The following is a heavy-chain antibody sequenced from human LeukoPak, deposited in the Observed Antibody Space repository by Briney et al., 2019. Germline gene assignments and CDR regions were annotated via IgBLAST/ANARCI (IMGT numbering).Heavy chain of an antibody. Sequence: GGSVRVSCKASGYIYTSYGISWVRQAPGQGLEWMGWISAYNGNTNYAQTLQGRVTMTTDTSTSTDYMERRRLTSDDTAVYYCASNSKNGYFQHWGQGTLVTVSS. CDR1: GYIYTSYG. D-gene: IGHD2-8*01. J-gene: IGHJ1*01. CDR2: ISAYNGNT. CDR3: ASNSKNGYFQH. V-gene: IGHV1-18*01.